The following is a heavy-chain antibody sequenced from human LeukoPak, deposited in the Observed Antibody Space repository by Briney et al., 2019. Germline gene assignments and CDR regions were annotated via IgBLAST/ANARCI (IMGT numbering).Heavy chain of an antibody. CDR3: ASEGDCSSTSCYEDYYYGMDV. CDR2: IIPIFGTA. J-gene: IGHJ6*02. V-gene: IGHV1-69*13. Sequence: ASVNVSCKASGGTFSSYAISWVRQAPGQGLEWMGGIIPIFGTANYAQKFQGRVTITADESTSTAYMELSSLRSEDTAVYYCASEGDCSSTSCYEDYYYGMDVWGQGTTVTVSS. D-gene: IGHD2-2*01. CDR1: GGTFSSYA.